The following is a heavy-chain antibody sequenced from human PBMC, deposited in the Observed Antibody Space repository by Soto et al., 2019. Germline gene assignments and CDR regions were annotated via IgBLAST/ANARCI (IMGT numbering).Heavy chain of an antibody. CDR3: ARDIEGDGWFDP. CDR1: GFTFSSYS. V-gene: IGHV3-21*01. Sequence: EVQLVESGGGLVKPGGSLRLSCAASGFTFSSYSMNWVRQAPGKGLEWVSSISSSSSYIYYADSVKGRFTISRDNAKNSLYLQMNSLRAEDTAVYYCARDIEGDGWFDPWGQGTLVTVSS. D-gene: IGHD6-13*01. CDR2: ISSSSSYI. J-gene: IGHJ5*02.